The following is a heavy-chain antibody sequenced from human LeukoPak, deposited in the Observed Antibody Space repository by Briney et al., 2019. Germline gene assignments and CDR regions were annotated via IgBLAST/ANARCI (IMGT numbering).Heavy chain of an antibody. J-gene: IGHJ4*02. Sequence: GGSLRLSCAASGFTFSSYGMHWVRQAPGKGLEWVAVIWYDGSNKYYADSVKGRFTISRDNSKNTLYLQMNSLRAEDTAVYYCARATDYDILTGYQLYYFDYWGQGTLVTVSS. CDR2: IWYDGSNK. CDR3: ARATDYDILTGYQLYYFDY. D-gene: IGHD3-9*01. V-gene: IGHV3-33*01. CDR1: GFTFSSYG.